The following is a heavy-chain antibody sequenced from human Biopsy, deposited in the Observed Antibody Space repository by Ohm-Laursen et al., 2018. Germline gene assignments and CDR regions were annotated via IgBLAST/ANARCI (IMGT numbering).Heavy chain of an antibody. CDR2: ISYDGSNK. V-gene: IGHV3-30*18. CDR3: AKDLVVRGVDDHGMDV. D-gene: IGHD3-10*01. Sequence: SLRLSCAASGFTFSSFGVHWVRQAPGKGLESVAVISYDGSNKYEADSVKGRFTISRDNSKNTMSLQMNSLRTEDTAVYYCAKDLVVRGVDDHGMDVWGQGTTVTVSS. J-gene: IGHJ6*02. CDR1: GFTFSSFG.